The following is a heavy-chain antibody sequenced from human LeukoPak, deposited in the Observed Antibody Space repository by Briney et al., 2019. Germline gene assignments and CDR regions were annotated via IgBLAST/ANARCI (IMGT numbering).Heavy chain of an antibody. J-gene: IGHJ4*02. CDR2: ISSSGSTI. V-gene: IGHV3-48*03. CDR3: ARPLRLSPGIAVAPIAY. CDR1: GFTFSSYE. Sequence: GGSLRLSCAASGFTFSSYEMNWVRQAPGKGLEWVSYISSSGSTIYYADSVKGRFTISRDNAKNSLYLQMNSLRAEDTAVYYCARPLRLSPGIAVAPIAYWGQGTLVTVP. D-gene: IGHD6-19*01.